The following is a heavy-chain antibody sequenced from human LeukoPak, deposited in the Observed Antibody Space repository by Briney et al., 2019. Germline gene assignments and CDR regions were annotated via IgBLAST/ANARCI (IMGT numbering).Heavy chain of an antibody. D-gene: IGHD3-3*01. Sequence: PSETLSLTCTVSGGSISSSSYYWGWIRQPPGKGLEWIGTAYYSGSTYYNPSLKSRVTISVDTSKNQFSLKLSSVTAADTAVYYCARQFFWSGYSHAFDIWGQGTMVTVSS. CDR2: AYYSGST. V-gene: IGHV4-39*01. CDR1: GGSISSSSYY. J-gene: IGHJ3*02. CDR3: ARQFFWSGYSHAFDI.